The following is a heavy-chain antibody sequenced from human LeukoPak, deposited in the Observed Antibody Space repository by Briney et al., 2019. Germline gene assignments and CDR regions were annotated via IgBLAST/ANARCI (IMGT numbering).Heavy chain of an antibody. D-gene: IGHD2-2*02. Sequence: VGSVKVSCKASGYTFTSYDINWVRQATGQGLEWMGWMNPNSGNTGYAQKFQGRVTMTRNTSISTAYMELSSLRSDDTAVYYCARVLEEGYCSGTSCYTAPSWFDPWGQGTLVTVSS. J-gene: IGHJ5*02. CDR1: GYTFTSYD. CDR3: ARVLEEGYCSGTSCYTAPSWFDP. CDR2: MNPNSGNT. V-gene: IGHV1-8*01.